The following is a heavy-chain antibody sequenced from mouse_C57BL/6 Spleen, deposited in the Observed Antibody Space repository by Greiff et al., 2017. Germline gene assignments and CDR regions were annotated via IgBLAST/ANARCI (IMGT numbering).Heavy chain of an antibody. CDR3: ARDGDYDSGFDY. V-gene: IGHV5-9*01. J-gene: IGHJ2*01. Sequence: EVMLVESGGGLVKPGGSLKLSCAASGFTFSSYTMSWVRQTPEKRLEWVATISGGGGNTYYPDSVKGRFTISRDNAKNPLYLQMSSLRSEDTALYYCARDGDYDSGFDYWGQGTTRTVSS. CDR1: GFTFSSYT. D-gene: IGHD2-4*01. CDR2: ISGGGGNT.